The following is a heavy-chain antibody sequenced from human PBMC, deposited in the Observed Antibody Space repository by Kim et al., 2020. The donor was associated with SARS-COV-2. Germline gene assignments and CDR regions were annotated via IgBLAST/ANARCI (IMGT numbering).Heavy chain of an antibody. D-gene: IGHD3-16*01. V-gene: IGHV3-43*01. J-gene: IGHJ4*01. CDR3: ARDSSLYDCAMGVMDN. Sequence: SVKGRFTISRDNSKNSLYLQMNSLRAEDTAVYYCARDSSLYDCAMGVMDNWGQGTLVTVSS.